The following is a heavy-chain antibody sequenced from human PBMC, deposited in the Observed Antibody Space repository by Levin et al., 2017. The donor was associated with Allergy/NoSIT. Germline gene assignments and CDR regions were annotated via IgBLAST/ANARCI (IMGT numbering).Heavy chain of an antibody. Sequence: SVKVSCKASGGTFSSYAISWVRQAPGQGLEWMGGIIPIFGTANYAQKFQGRVTITADESTSTAYMELSSLRSEDTAAYYCARGYGSGSHWFDPWGQGTLVTVSS. CDR3: ARGYGSGSHWFDP. CDR2: IIPIFGTA. J-gene: IGHJ5*02. CDR1: GGTFSSYA. D-gene: IGHD3-10*01. V-gene: IGHV1-69*13.